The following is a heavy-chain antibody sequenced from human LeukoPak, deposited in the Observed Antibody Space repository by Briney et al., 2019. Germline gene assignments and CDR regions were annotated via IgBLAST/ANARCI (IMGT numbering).Heavy chain of an antibody. Sequence: SETLSLTCTASGGSISTYSWNWIRQSPGQGLEWIGYIKNNGGNYNNPSLKSRVTISLGTSKNQFALKLTSVTAADTAVYYCARDAGGTWFDPWGQGTLVTVSS. CDR3: ARDAGGTWFDP. V-gene: IGHV4-59*01. CDR1: GGSISTYS. J-gene: IGHJ5*02. CDR2: IKNNGGN.